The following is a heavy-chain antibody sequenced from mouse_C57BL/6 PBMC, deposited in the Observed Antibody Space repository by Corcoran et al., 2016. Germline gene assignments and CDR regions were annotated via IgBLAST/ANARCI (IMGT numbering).Heavy chain of an antibody. Sequence: QVQLKQSGAELVRPGASVKLSCKASGYTFPDYYINWVKQRPGQGLEWIARIYPGSGNTYYNEKFKGKATLTAEKSSSTAYMQLSSLTSEDSAVYFCAREGLGPRGYFDVWGTGTTVTVSS. CDR1: GYTFPDYY. J-gene: IGHJ1*03. CDR2: IYPGSGNT. CDR3: AREGLGPRGYFDV. V-gene: IGHV1-76*01. D-gene: IGHD4-1*01.